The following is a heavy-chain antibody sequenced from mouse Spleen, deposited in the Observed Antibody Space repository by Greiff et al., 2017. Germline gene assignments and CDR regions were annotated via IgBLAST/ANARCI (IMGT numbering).Heavy chain of an antibody. CDR2: ISSGGGNT. CDR1: GFTFSSYA. D-gene: IGHD3-2*02. CDR3: ARHEAGYFDY. J-gene: IGHJ2*01. V-gene: IGHV5-9*04. Sequence: EVKLMESGGGLVKLGGSLKLSCAASGFTFSSYAMSWVRQTPEKRLEWVATISSGGGNTYYPDSVKGRFTISRDNAKNTLYLQMSSLKSEDTAMYYCARHEAGYFDYWGQGTTLTVSS.